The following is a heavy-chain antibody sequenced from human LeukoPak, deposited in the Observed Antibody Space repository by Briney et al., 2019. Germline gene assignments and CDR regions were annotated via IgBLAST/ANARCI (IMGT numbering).Heavy chain of an antibody. D-gene: IGHD3-10*01. J-gene: IGHJ3*02. CDR1: GFTFSSYE. Sequence: GGSLRLSCAASGFTFSSYEMNWVRQAPGKGLEWVSYISSSGSTIYYADSVKGRFTISRDNAKNSLYLQMNSLRAEDTAVYYCARDVLRWFGELLKPYRNDAFDIWGQGTMVTVSS. V-gene: IGHV3-48*03. CDR2: ISSSGSTI. CDR3: ARDVLRWFGELLKPYRNDAFDI.